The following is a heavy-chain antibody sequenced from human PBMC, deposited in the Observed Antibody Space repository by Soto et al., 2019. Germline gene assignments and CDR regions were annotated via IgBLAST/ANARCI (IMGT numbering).Heavy chain of an antibody. Sequence: GASVKVSCKASGYTFTSYGISWVRQAPGQGLEWMGWISAYNGNTNYAQKLQGRVTMTTDTSTSTAYMELRSLRSDDTAVYYCARDLRYFDWLSDAFDIWGQGTMVTVSS. CDR1: GYTFTSYG. V-gene: IGHV1-18*01. J-gene: IGHJ3*02. CDR3: ARDLRYFDWLSDAFDI. D-gene: IGHD3-9*01. CDR2: ISAYNGNT.